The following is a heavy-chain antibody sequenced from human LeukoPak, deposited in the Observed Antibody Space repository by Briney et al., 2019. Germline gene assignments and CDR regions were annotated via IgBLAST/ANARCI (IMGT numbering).Heavy chain of an antibody. V-gene: IGHV1-46*01. D-gene: IGHD3-16*01. J-gene: IGHJ4*02. Sequence: GASVKVSCKASGYTFTDCYIHWVRQAPGQGLEWMGKINPSGGSTNYAQKFQGRVTMTRDTSTTTVYMELSSLRSEDTAVYHCAREGLGELTLDCWGQGTLVTVSS. CDR3: AREGLGELTLDC. CDR1: GYTFTDCY. CDR2: INPSGGST.